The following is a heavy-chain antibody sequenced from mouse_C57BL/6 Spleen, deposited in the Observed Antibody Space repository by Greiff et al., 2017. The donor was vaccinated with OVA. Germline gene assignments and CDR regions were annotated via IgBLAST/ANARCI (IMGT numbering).Heavy chain of an antibody. CDR3: TRDAPYDYDWYFDV. CDR1: GFTFSSYA. D-gene: IGHD2-4*01. V-gene: IGHV5-9-1*02. Sequence: EVKLVESGEGLVKPGGSLKLSCAASGFTFSSYAMSWVRQTPEKRLEWVAYISSGGDYIYYADTVKGRFTISRDNARNTLYLQMSSLKSEDTAMYYCTRDAPYDYDWYFDVWGTGTTVTVSS. CDR2: ISSGGDYI. J-gene: IGHJ1*03.